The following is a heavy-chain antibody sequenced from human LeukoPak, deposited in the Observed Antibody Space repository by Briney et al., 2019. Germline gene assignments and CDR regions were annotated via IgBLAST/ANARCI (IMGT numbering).Heavy chain of an antibody. CDR1: GGFISVYY. V-gene: IGHV4-4*07. D-gene: IGHD6-13*01. CDR2: IYTSGST. CDR3: ARTVGGGRYRSSWHYFDY. Sequence: SETLSLTCTVSGGFISVYYWIWIRQPAGKGLEWIGRIYTSGSTNYNPSLKSRVTMSVDTSKNQFSLQMRSVTAADTAVYYCARTVGGGRYRSSWHYFDYWGQGTLVTVSP. J-gene: IGHJ4*02.